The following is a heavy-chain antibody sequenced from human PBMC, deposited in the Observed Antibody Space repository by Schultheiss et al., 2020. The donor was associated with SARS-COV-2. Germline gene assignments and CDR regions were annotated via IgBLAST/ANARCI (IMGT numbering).Heavy chain of an antibody. CDR2: IYTSGST. Sequence: SETLSLTCTVSGGSISSGSYYWSWIRQPAGKGLEWIGRIYTSGSTNYNPSLKSRVTMSVDTSKNKFSLKLSSVTAADTAVYYCARVRTGTFDYWGQGTLVTVSS. CDR3: ARVRTGTFDY. D-gene: IGHD1-1*01. V-gene: IGHV4-61*02. CDR1: GGSISSGSYY. J-gene: IGHJ4*02.